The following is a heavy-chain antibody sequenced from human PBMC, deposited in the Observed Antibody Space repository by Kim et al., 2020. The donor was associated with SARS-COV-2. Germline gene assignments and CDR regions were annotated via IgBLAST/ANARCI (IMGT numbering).Heavy chain of an antibody. CDR1: GFSFSDYY. CDR2: ISSSRSNI. CDR3: AGGGSTYGGKFDY. Sequence: GGSLRLSCAASGFSFSDYYMSWIRQAPGKGLEWISYISSSRSNINYADSVKGRFTISRDNAKNSLYLEMNNLRAEETAVYYCAGGGSTYGGKFDYWGQGTLVTVSS. D-gene: IGHD2-15*01. J-gene: IGHJ4*02. V-gene: IGHV3-11*01.